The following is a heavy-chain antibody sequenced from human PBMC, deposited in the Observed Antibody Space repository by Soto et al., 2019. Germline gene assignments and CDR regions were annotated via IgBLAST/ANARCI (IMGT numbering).Heavy chain of an antibody. J-gene: IGHJ4*02. V-gene: IGHV4-31*03. CDR1: GGSISSGDYY. CDR3: ARSYYDILTGYCHFDY. CDR2: NYYSGST. Sequence: PSETLSLTCTVSGGSISSGDYYWSWIRQHPGKDMERIGYNYYSGSTYYNPSLKSRVTISVDTSKNQFSLKLSFVTAADTVLYYCARSYYDILTGYCHFDYWGQGTLVIVSS. D-gene: IGHD3-9*01.